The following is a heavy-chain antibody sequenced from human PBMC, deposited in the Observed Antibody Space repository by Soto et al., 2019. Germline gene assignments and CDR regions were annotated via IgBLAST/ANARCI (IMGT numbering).Heavy chain of an antibody. CDR1: GFTFGDYA. Sequence: GGSLRLSCTASGFTFGDYAMSWFRQAPGKGLEWVGFIRSKAYGGTTEYAASVKGRFTISRDDSKSIAYLQMNSLKTEDTAVYYCTRARITIFGVVKAGIDPWGQGTLVTVSS. D-gene: IGHD3-3*01. J-gene: IGHJ5*02. CDR3: TRARITIFGVVKAGIDP. V-gene: IGHV3-49*03. CDR2: IRSKAYGGTT.